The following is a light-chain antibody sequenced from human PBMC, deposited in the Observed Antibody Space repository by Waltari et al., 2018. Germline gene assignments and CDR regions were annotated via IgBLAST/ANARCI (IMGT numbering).Light chain of an antibody. CDR3: QQYFSIPYT. Sequence: DIVMTQSPDSLAVSLGERATINCKSSQSVFYSSNHENYLAWYQQKPGQPTKLLMYWASARESGVPGRFSGSGSGTDFSLIISSLQAEDVAVYYCQQYFSIPYTFGQGTKLEIK. CDR2: WAS. CDR1: QSVFYSSNHENY. V-gene: IGKV4-1*01. J-gene: IGKJ2*01.